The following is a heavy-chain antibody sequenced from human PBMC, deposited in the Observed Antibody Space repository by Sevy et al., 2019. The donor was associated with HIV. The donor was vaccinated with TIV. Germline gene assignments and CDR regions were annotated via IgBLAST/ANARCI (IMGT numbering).Heavy chain of an antibody. Sequence: GGLRLSCAASGFNLRTYDMHWVRQAPGKGLEWVSAIGTAGDTSYPASVKGRFTISRENARNSLHLQMNNLGVGDTAMYFCARGGSDAFDFWGRGAMVTVSS. J-gene: IGHJ3*01. V-gene: IGHV3-13*01. CDR2: IGTAGDT. D-gene: IGHD3-10*01. CDR1: GFNLRTYD. CDR3: ARGGSDAFDF.